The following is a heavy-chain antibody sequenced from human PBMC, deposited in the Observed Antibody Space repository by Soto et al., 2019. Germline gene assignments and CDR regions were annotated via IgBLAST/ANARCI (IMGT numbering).Heavy chain of an antibody. CDR3: ATLGLDGSGSYYDY. V-gene: IGHV1-24*01. Sequence: ASVKVSCKVSGYTLTELSMHWVRQAPGKGLEWMGGFDPEDGETIYAQKFQGRVTMTEDTSTDTAYMELSSLRSEDTAVYYCATLGLDGSGSYYDYWGQGTLVTVSS. CDR2: FDPEDGET. D-gene: IGHD3-10*01. J-gene: IGHJ4*02. CDR1: GYTLTELS.